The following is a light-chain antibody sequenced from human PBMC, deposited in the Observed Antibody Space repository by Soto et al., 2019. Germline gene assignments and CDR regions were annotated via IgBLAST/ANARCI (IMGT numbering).Light chain of an antibody. J-gene: IGKJ1*01. V-gene: IGKV1-5*01. CDR2: DAS. Sequence: DIQMTQSPSTLSASVGDRVTIACRANQTITRWLAWYQQKPGKAPKLLIFDASTLESGVRSRFSGSGYGTEFSLTISSLQPEDFATYYCQQYHTFWTFGQGTTVEVK. CDR3: QQYHTFWT. CDR1: QTITRW.